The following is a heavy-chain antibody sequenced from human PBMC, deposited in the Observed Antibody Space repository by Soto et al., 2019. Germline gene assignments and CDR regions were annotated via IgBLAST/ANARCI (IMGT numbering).Heavy chain of an antibody. CDR2: ISAYNGNT. CDR1: GYAFTSYG. J-gene: IGHJ6*02. Sequence: QVQLVQSGAEVKKPGASVKVSCKASGYAFTSYGISWVRQAPGQGLEWMGWISAYNGNTNYAQKLQGRVTMTTDTSTSTAYMELRSLRSDDTAVYYCARDTIVVVPAAGSNYYYYYGMDVWGQGTTVTVSS. V-gene: IGHV1-18*01. D-gene: IGHD2-2*01. CDR3: ARDTIVVVPAAGSNYYYYYGMDV.